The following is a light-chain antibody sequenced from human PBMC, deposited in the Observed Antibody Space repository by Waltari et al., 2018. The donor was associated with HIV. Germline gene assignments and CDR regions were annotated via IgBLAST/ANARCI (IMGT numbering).Light chain of an antibody. CDR1: QSISVN. J-gene: IGKJ1*01. Sequence: AITQSPATLTVSPGERATPSCRASQSISVNLAWYQQRRGQAPRLLIYGASTRASGIPARFSGSGSGPGFSLTISSLQSEDAALYYCQQYNHWPRTFGQGTMLEI. V-gene: IGKV3-15*01. CDR2: GAS. CDR3: QQYNHWPRT.